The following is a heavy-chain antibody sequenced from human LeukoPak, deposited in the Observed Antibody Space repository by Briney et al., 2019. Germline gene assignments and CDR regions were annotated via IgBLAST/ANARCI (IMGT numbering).Heavy chain of an antibody. CDR1: GFTFHSYW. D-gene: IGHD5-24*01. CDR3: ARGSRDGYNQFDY. J-gene: IGHJ4*02. V-gene: IGHV3-66*01. CDR2: IYSGGST. Sequence: GGSLRLSCAASGFTFHSYWMHWVRQAPGKGLEWVSVIYSGGSTYYADSVKGRFTISRDNSKNTLYLQMNSLRAEDTAVYYCARGSRDGYNQFDYWGQGTLVTVSS.